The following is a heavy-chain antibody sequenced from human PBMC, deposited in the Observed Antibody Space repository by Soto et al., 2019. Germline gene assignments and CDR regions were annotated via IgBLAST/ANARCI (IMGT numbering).Heavy chain of an antibody. CDR3: ARGISGWLDY. V-gene: IGHV4-4*02. CDR1: SGSISSLNW. D-gene: IGHD6-19*01. Sequence: QVQLQESGPGLVKPSGNLSLICAVSSGSISSLNWWSWVRQPPGKGLEWIGEIDQSGSTNYNPSLKSRVTISVDQSKNQFSLKLNSMTAADTAVYYCARGISGWLDYWRQGTLVTVSS. J-gene: IGHJ4*02. CDR2: IDQSGST.